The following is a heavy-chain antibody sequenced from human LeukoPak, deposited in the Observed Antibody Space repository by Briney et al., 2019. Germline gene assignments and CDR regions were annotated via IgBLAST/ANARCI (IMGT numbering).Heavy chain of an antibody. V-gene: IGHV3-30-3*01. CDR2: ISYDGSNK. D-gene: IGHD6-19*01. CDR1: GFTFSSYA. J-gene: IGHJ3*02. CDR3: ARVRKYSSGWYDAFDI. Sequence: PGGSLRLSCAASGFTFSSYAMHWVRQAPGKGLEWVAVISYDGSNKYCADSVKGRFTISRDNAKNSLYLQMNSLRAEDTAVYYCARVRKYSSGWYDAFDIWGQGTMVTVSS.